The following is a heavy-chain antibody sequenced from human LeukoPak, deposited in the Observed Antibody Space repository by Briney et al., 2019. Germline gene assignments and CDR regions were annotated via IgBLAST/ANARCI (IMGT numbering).Heavy chain of an antibody. CDR3: AREGRDIVATTFAHDSFDV. Sequence: AASVKVSCKASGYTFTRYSLHWVRQAPGQGLEWMGIITPSGGYTAYAQKFQGRVTMTRDTSTSTVYLELSSLRSDDTAVYYYAREGRDIVATTFAHDSFDVWGQGTMVTVSS. V-gene: IGHV1-46*01. CDR1: GYTFTRYS. J-gene: IGHJ3*01. D-gene: IGHD5-12*01. CDR2: ITPSGGYT.